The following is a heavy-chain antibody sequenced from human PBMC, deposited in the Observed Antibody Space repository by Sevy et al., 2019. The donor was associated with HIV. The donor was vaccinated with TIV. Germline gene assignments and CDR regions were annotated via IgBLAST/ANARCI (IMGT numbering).Heavy chain of an antibody. V-gene: IGHV3-21*06. CDR2: ISGLSNYI. CDR3: ARGPPDGSYDYFDY. J-gene: IGHJ4*02. D-gene: IGHD1-26*01. CDR1: GFTFSSFN. Sequence: GGSLRLSCAASGFTFSSFNMNWVRQAPGKGLEWVSSISGLSNYIYYAESLKGRFIISRDNAKNTLYLQMNSPRADDTAVYYCARGPPDGSYDYFDYWGQGTLVTVSS.